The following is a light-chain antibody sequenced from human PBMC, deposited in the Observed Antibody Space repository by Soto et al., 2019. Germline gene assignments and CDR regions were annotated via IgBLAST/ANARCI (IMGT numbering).Light chain of an antibody. J-gene: IGLJ2*01. CDR1: SSDVGSYNR. Sequence: QSALTQPPSVSGSPGKSVTISCTGTSSDVGSYNRVSWYQQPPGTAPKLMIYEVTNRPSGVPDRFSGSKSGNTASLTISGLQAEDEADYYCSSYRSSRTVVFGGGTKLTVL. CDR3: SSYRSSRTVV. CDR2: EVT. V-gene: IGLV2-18*02.